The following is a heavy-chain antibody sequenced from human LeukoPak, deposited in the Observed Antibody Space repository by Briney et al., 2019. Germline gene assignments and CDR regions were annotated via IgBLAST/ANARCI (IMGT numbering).Heavy chain of an antibody. CDR1: GFTFSTYW. J-gene: IGHJ6*03. CDR2: IKQDVSEK. V-gene: IGHV3-7*01. CDR3: ARVQRKYQLPRLNDYDYMDV. Sequence: GGSLRLSCAASGFTFSTYWMSWVRQAPGRGLEWVANIKQDVSEKYYVDSVKGRFTISRDNAKNSLYLQMNSLRAEDTAVYYCARVQRKYQLPRLNDYDYMDVWGKGTTVTISS. D-gene: IGHD2-2*01.